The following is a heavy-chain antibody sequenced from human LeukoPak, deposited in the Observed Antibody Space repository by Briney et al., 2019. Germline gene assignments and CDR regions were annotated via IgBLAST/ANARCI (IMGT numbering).Heavy chain of an antibody. CDR3: GRPVGATTGNFDY. Sequence: RASETLFLTCTVSGVSISSSSYYWGWIRQPPGKGLEWIGSIYYSGSTYYNPSLKSRVTISVDTSKNQFSLKLSSVTAADTAVYYCGRPVGATTGNFDYWGQGTLVTVSS. J-gene: IGHJ4*02. V-gene: IGHV4-39*01. D-gene: IGHD1-26*01. CDR1: GVSISSSSYY. CDR2: IYYSGST.